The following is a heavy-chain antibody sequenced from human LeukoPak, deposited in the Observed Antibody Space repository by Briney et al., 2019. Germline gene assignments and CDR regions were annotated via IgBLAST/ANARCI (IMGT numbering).Heavy chain of an antibody. CDR2: IYYSGST. D-gene: IGHD3-10*01. V-gene: IGHV4-59*01. CDR3: ARTNYYGSGSYYFDY. Sequence: KTSETLSLTCTVPGDSTSNYYWGWIRQPPGKGLEWIGYIYYSGSTNYNPSLKSRVTMSLDTSKNQFSLTLSSVTAADTAVYYCARTNYYGSGSYYFDYWGQGTLVTVS. CDR1: GDSTSNYY. J-gene: IGHJ4*02.